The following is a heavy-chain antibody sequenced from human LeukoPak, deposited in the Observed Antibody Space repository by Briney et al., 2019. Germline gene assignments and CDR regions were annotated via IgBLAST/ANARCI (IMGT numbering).Heavy chain of an antibody. CDR1: GGSISSYY. D-gene: IGHD2-2*01. J-gene: IGHJ6*02. V-gene: IGHV4-34*01. CDR2: INHSGST. Sequence: SETLSLTCTVSGGSISSYYWSWIRQPPGKGLEWIGEINHSGSTNYNPSLKSRVTISVDTSKNQFSLKLSSVTAADTAVYYCARELVVPAAIYYYYGMDVWGQGTTVTVSS. CDR3: ARELVVPAAIYYYYGMDV.